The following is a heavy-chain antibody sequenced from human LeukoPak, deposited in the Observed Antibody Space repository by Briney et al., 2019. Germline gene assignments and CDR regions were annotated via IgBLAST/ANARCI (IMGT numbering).Heavy chain of an antibody. CDR3: ARSMDSGGSRRIIDLDY. V-gene: IGHV3-72*01. CDR2: TRNKAKSYTT. CDR1: GFTFSSYS. J-gene: IGHJ4*02. D-gene: IGHD1-26*01. Sequence: GGSLRLSCAASGFTFSSYSMNWVRQAPGKGLEWVGRTRNKAKSYTTDYSASVKGRFILSRDDSKNSVFLQMNSLRTEDTAVYYCARSMDSGGSRRIIDLDYWGQGTLVTVSS.